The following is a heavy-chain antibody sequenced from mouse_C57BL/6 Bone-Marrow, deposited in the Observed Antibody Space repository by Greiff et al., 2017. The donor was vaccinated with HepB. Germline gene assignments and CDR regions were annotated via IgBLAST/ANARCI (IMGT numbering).Heavy chain of an antibody. CDR2: IYPRSGNT. V-gene: IGHV1-81*01. D-gene: IGHD1-1*01. CDR1: GYTFTSYG. J-gene: IGHJ2*01. CDR3: ASYYYGSSYD. Sequence: QVHVKQSGAELARPGASVKLSCKASGYTFTSYGISWVKQRTGQGLEWIGEIYPRSGNTYYNEKFKGKATLTADKSSSTAYMELRSLTSEDSAVYFCASYYYGSSYDRGQGTTLTVSS.